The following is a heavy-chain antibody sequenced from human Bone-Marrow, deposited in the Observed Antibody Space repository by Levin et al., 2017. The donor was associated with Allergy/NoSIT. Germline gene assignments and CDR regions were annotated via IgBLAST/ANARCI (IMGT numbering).Heavy chain of an antibody. V-gene: IGHV3-21*01. Sequence: GESLKISCAASGFTFNTYSMNWVRQAPGKGLEWVSSISSSGNYIYYADPVKGRFTISRDKNSLYLQMNSLRAEDTAVYYCARDLSSGYPYYFDYWGQGTLVTVSS. J-gene: IGHJ4*02. D-gene: IGHD3-22*01. CDR3: ARDLSSGYPYYFDY. CDR2: ISSSGNYI. CDR1: GFTFNTYS.